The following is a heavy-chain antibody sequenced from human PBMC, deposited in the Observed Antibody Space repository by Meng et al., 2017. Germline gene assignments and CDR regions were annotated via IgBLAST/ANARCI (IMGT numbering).Heavy chain of an antibody. CDR1: GYNFPDYY. CDR2: INPKSGDT. Sequence: QVQLVPSGAEGKKPGASVKASCKPSGYNFPDYYIHWVRRAPGQGLEWMGRINPKSGDTHYAQKFQARVTMTGDTSISTAYMELSGLRSDDTAMYYCARDEDISAAGKLFGDYWGQGTLVTVSS. D-gene: IGHD6-25*01. CDR3: ARDEDISAAGKLFGDY. V-gene: IGHV1-2*06. J-gene: IGHJ4*02.